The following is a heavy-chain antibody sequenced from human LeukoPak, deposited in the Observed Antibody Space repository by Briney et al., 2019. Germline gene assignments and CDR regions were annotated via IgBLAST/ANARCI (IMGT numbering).Heavy chain of an antibody. CDR1: GYTLTELS. CDR3: ATDLRRRRGPRIDY. CDR2: FDPEDGET. Sequence: GASVKVSCKVSGYTLTELSMHWVRQAPGKGLEWMGGFDPEDGETIYAQKFQGRVTMTEDTSTDTAHMELSSLRSEDTAVYYCATDLRRRRGPRIDYWGQGTLVTVSS. V-gene: IGHV1-24*01. J-gene: IGHJ4*02.